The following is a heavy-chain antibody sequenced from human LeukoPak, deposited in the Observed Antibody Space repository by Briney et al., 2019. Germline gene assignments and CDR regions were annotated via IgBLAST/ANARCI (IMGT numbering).Heavy chain of an antibody. Sequence: GRSLRLFCAASGFTFGGSGMHWARQASGKWPAWVGCIRSNANSYATAFADSLIGRFIISRDDSTNAAYVQMNSLKPEDTSVYYCTTPGGYYFDYWGQGTMVTVSS. CDR2: IRSNANSYAT. V-gene: IGHV3-73*01. CDR3: TTPGGYYFDY. J-gene: IGHJ4*02. D-gene: IGHD3-16*01. CDR1: GFTFGGSG.